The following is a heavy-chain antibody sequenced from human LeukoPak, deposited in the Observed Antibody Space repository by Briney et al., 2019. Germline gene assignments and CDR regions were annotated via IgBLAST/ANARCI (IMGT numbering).Heavy chain of an antibody. V-gene: IGHV3-21*01. J-gene: IGHJ4*02. Sequence: GGSLRLSCAASGFTFSSYSMNWVRQAPGKGLGWVSSISSSSSYIYYADSVKGRFTISRDNAKNSLYLQMNSLRDEDTAVYYCVRDQFFSFDYWGQGTLVTVSS. CDR3: VRDQFFSFDY. CDR2: ISSSSSYI. D-gene: IGHD3-3*01. CDR1: GFTFSSYS.